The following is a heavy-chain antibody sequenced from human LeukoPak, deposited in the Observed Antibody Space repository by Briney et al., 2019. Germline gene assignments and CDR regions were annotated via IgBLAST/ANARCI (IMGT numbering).Heavy chain of an antibody. CDR1: GFTFSDYW. D-gene: IGHD1-14*01. CDR2: IKQDGSDE. CDR3: ARGFYNPY. J-gene: IGHJ4*02. V-gene: IGHV3-7*01. Sequence: GGSLRLSCVVSGFTFSDYWMTWVRQAPGKGLEWVANIKQDGSDEYYVDSVKGRFTISRDSAKNSLYLQMNSLRADDTALYYCARGFYNPYWGQGTLVTVSS.